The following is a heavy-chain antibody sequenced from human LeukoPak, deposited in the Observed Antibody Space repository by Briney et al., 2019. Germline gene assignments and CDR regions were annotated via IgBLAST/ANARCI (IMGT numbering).Heavy chain of an antibody. V-gene: IGHV1-3*01. D-gene: IGHD1-26*01. CDR3: AREGEPPFDY. J-gene: IGHJ4*02. Sequence: KFQGRVTITRDTSASTAYMELSSLGSEDTAVYYCAREGEPPFDYWGQGTLVTVSS.